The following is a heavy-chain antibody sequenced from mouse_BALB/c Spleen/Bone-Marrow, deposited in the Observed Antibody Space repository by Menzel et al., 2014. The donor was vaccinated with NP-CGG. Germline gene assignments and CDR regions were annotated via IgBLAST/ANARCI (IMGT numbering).Heavy chain of an antibody. CDR3: ARGGHDFSLDY. CDR1: GYTFTDNW. V-gene: IGHV1-69*01. Sequence: QVQLQQPGAELGMPGASVKMSCKASGYTFTDNWIYWVKQRPGQGLEWIGAIDTSDSYTSYNQKFMGKASLTVDASSSTAYVQVSSLTSDDSAVYYCARGGHDFSLDYWGQGTSVTVSS. J-gene: IGHJ4*01. D-gene: IGHD2-4*01. CDR2: IDTSDSYT.